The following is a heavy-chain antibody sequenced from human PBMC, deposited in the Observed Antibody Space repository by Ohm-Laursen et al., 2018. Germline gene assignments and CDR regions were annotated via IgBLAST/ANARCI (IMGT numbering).Heavy chain of an antibody. Sequence: SDTLSLTCAVYGGSFSGYYWNWIRQPPGKGLEWIGEINHSRSTKYNSSFKSRVTISVDTSKNQFSLKLSSVTAAGTAVYYCARGFSGWWGRIDYWGQGILVTVSS. CDR1: GGSFSGYY. V-gene: IGHV4-34*01. CDR3: ARGFSGWWGRIDY. D-gene: IGHD6-19*01. CDR2: INHSRST. J-gene: IGHJ4*02.